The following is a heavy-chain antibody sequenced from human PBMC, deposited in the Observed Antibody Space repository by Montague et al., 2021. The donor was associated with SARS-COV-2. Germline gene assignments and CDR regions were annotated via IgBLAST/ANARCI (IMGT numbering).Heavy chain of an antibody. J-gene: IGHJ5*02. CDR1: GFSLNTSGEG. D-gene: IGHD4-17*01. CDR2: IYWDDDK. Sequence: PALVKPTQTLTLTCTSSGFSLNTSGEGVGWVRQPPGKALEWLALIYWDDDKRYSPSPKSRSTISKDTTKNEVVLTVANMDPVDTATYYCARYGDYGSWFDPWGQGTLVTVSS. CDR3: ARYGDYGSWFDP. V-gene: IGHV2-5*02.